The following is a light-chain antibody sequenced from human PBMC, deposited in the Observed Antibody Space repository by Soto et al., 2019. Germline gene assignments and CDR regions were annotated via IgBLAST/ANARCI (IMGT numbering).Light chain of an antibody. J-gene: IGKJ1*01. Sequence: EIVLTQSPGTLSLSPGERATLSCRASQSVSSSYLAWYQQKPGQAPRLLIYDTSSRATGIPDRFTGSGSGTDFTLTISRLEPEDFAVYYCQQYVSSPWAFGQGTKVDIK. CDR2: DTS. V-gene: IGKV3-20*01. CDR3: QQYVSSPWA. CDR1: QSVSSSY.